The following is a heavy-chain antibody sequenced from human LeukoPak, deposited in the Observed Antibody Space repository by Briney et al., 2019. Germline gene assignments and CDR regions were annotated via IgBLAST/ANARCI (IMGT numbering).Heavy chain of an antibody. CDR1: GGTFSSYA. CDR2: IIPIFGTA. CDR3: ARVRYSNYQYYFDY. V-gene: IGHV1-69*13. Sequence: ASVKVSCKASGGTFSSYAISWVRQAPGQGLEWMGGIIPIFGTANYAQKFQGRVTITADESTSTAYMELSSLGSEDTAVYYCARVRYSNYQYYFDYWGQGTLVTVSS. J-gene: IGHJ4*02. D-gene: IGHD4-11*01.